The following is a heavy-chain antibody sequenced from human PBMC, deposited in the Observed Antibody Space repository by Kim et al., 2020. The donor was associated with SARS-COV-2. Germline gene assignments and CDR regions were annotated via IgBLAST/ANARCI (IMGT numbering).Heavy chain of an antibody. CDR2: IYYSGST. Sequence: SETLSLTCTVSGGSISSSSYYWGWIRQPPGKGLEWIGSIYYSGSTYYNPSLKSRVTISVDTSKNQFSLKLSSVTAADTAVYYCARLRGRDWRITMIVVVFDAFDIWGQGTMVTVSS. V-gene: IGHV4-39*01. D-gene: IGHD3-22*01. J-gene: IGHJ3*02. CDR1: GGSISSSSYY. CDR3: ARLRGRDWRITMIVVVFDAFDI.